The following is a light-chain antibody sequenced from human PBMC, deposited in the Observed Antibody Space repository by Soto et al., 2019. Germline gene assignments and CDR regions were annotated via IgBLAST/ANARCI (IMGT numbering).Light chain of an antibody. CDR3: QQRNSWPPLT. CDR2: DAS. J-gene: IGKJ4*01. CDR1: QSVSSS. V-gene: IGKV3-11*01. Sequence: EIVLTQSPATLSLSPGERATLSCRASQSVSSSLAWYQQKPGQAPRLLIYDASNRATGIPARFSGSGSGTDFTLTIRSLEPEDLAVYYCQQRNSWPPLTFGGGTTVEIK.